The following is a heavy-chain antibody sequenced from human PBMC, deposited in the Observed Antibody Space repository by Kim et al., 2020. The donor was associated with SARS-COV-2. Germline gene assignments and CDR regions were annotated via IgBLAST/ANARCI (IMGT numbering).Heavy chain of an antibody. CDR3: TTLLYWNYVDAFDI. CDR1: GFTFSNAW. D-gene: IGHD1-7*01. V-gene: IGHV3-15*01. J-gene: IGHJ3*02. Sequence: GGSLRLSCAASGFTFSNAWMSWVRQAPGKGLEWVGRIKSKTDGGTTDYAAPVKGRFTISRDDSKNTLYLQMNSLKTEDTAVYYCTTLLYWNYVDAFDIWGQGTMVTVSS. CDR2: IKSKTDGGTT.